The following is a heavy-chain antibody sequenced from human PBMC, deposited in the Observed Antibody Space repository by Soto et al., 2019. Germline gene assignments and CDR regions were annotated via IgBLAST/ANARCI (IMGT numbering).Heavy chain of an antibody. CDR3: AKSRDCYSFYFYYGIDV. Sequence: GGSLRLSCAGPGFIFHWYAMSWVRQAPGKGLEWVSTLRFSSSNTYYADSVKGRFTISRDNAKNALYLQMHDLRPEETALYYCAKSRDCYSFYFYYGIDVWGQGTKVTVSS. V-gene: IGHV3-23*01. CDR2: LRFSSSNT. D-gene: IGHD2-21*01. CDR1: GFIFHWYA. J-gene: IGHJ6*02.